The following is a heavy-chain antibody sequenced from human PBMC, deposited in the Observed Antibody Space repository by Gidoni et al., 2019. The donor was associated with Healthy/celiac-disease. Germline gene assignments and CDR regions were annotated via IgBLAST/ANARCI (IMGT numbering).Heavy chain of an antibody. V-gene: IGHV3-33*01. CDR2: IWYDGRNK. CDR1: SSYG. Sequence: SSYGMHWVRQDPGKGLEWVAVIWYDGRNKYYADSVKGRFTISRDNSKNTLYLQMNSLRAEDTAVYYCAREDISVVPAAMGYWGQGTLVTVSS. CDR3: AREDISVVPAAMGY. D-gene: IGHD2-2*01. J-gene: IGHJ4*02.